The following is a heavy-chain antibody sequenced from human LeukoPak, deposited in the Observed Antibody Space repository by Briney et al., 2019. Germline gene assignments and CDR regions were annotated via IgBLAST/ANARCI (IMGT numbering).Heavy chain of an antibody. V-gene: IGHV4-59*01. CDR2: IYYSGIT. J-gene: IGHJ5*02. D-gene: IGHD2-8*01. CDR3: ARAGIPGYCTNVTCSNWLDP. CDR1: GGSISGYY. Sequence: PSETLSLTCTVSGGSISGYYWNWIRQPPGKGLEWIGYIYYSGITNYNPSLRSRVTISVDTSKNQFALKLSSVTAADTAVYYCARAGIPGYCTNVTCSNWLDPWGQGTLVTVSS.